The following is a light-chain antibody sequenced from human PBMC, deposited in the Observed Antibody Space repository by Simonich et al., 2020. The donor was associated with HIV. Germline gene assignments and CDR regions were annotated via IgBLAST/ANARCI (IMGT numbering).Light chain of an antibody. CDR2: WAS. CDR3: QQYYITPHT. J-gene: IGKJ1*01. CDR1: QSVFYSSNNKNY. Sequence: DIVLTQSPNSLPVSLGGRATITSTSSQSVFYSSNNKNYLAWYQQKPGQPPTLLIYWASTRESGVPDRFSGSGSGTDFTLTISSLQAEDVALYYCQQYYITPHTFGQGTKVEIK. V-gene: IGKV4-1*01.